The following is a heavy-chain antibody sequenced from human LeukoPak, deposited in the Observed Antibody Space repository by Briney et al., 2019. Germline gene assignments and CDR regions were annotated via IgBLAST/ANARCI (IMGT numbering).Heavy chain of an antibody. CDR1: GYTFTGYY. J-gene: IGHJ3*02. CDR2: INPNSGGT. V-gene: IGHV1-2*06. CDR3: ARSDDYGDYGAFDI. Sequence: ASVKVSCKASGYTFTGYYMHWVRQAPGQGLEWMGRINPNSGGTNYAQKFQARVTMTRDTSISTAYMELSRLRSEDTAVYYCARSDDYGDYGAFDIWGQGTMVTVSS. D-gene: IGHD4-17*01.